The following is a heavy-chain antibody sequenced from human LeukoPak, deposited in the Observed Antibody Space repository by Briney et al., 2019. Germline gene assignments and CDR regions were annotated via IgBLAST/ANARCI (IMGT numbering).Heavy chain of an antibody. D-gene: IGHD2-2*02. CDR3: ARGTLNIPGEHGAFDY. Sequence: GGSLTLSCAASVLTFSSCIMIWVRPALGKGLDWVYSISSSCSYKYYQAFVKGRFTISRDNAKNSLYLQINSLRADNTAVYYCARGTLNIPGEHGAFDYWGQGTLVTVSS. CDR1: VLTFSSCI. J-gene: IGHJ4*02. V-gene: IGHV3-21*01. CDR2: ISSSCSYK.